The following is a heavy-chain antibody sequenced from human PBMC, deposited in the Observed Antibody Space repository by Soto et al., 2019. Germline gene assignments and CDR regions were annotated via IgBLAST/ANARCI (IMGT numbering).Heavy chain of an antibody. V-gene: IGHV3-33*01. D-gene: IGHD6-6*01. CDR1: GFTFSSYG. CDR3: ARGGGIEQLVLDY. J-gene: IGHJ4*02. CDR2: IWYDGSNK. Sequence: QVQLVESGGGVVQPGRSLRLSYAASGFTFSSYGMHWVRQAPGKGLEWVAVIWYDGSNKYYADSVKGRFTISRDNSKNTLYLQMNSLRAEDTAVYYCARGGGIEQLVLDYWGQGTLVTVSS.